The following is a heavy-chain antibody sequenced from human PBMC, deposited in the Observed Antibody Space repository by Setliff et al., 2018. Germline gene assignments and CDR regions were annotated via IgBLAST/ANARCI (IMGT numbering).Heavy chain of an antibody. V-gene: IGHV3-11*04. D-gene: IGHD1-1*01. J-gene: IGHJ4*02. Sequence: PGGSLRLSCTASKFSFSSYYMAWIRQTPGKGLEWLSYISTTGDTISYADSVKGRFTISRDNSINTLYLQMNSLRTEDTAVYYCARGRKYRAVYFFDYWGQGALVTVSS. CDR1: KFSFSSYY. CDR3: ARGRKYRAVYFFDY. CDR2: ISTTGDTI.